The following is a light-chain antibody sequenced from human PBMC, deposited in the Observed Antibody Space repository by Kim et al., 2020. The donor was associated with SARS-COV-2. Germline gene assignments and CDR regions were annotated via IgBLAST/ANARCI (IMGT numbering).Light chain of an antibody. CDR1: QSIGSK. V-gene: IGKV1-5*03. Sequence: DIQMTQSPSTLPASVRDRVTITCRASQSIGSKLAWYQQKPGAAPKLLIYLTSYLESGVPSRFSGSGSGTEFTLTISSLEPEGFATYYCQQYKNYPRTFGQGTKVDIK. J-gene: IGKJ1*01. CDR2: LTS. CDR3: QQYKNYPRT.